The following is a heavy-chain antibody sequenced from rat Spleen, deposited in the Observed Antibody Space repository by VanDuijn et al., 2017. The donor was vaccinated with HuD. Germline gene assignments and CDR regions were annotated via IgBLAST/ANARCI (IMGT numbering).Heavy chain of an antibody. J-gene: IGHJ4*01. CDR3: ATEGRWYLPAYVMDV. D-gene: IGHD1-12*02. CDR1: GFTFSDYN. Sequence: EVQLVESGGGLVQPGRSLKLSCAASGFTFSDYNMAWVRQAPKKGLEWVATIIYDGTRTYYRDSVKGRFTISRDNAESTLYLQMDNLRSDDTATYYCATEGRWYLPAYVMDVWGQGASVTVSS. V-gene: IGHV5S10*01. CDR2: IIYDGTRT.